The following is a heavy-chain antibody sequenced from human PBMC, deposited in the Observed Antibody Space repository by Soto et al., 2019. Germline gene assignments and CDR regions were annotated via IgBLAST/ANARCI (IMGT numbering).Heavy chain of an antibody. CDR1: GFTFSSYG. V-gene: IGHV3-30*18. D-gene: IGHD3-22*01. Sequence: QVQLVESGGGVVQPGRSLRLSCAASGFTFSSYGMHWVRQAPGKGLEWVAVISYDGSNKYYADSVKGRFTISRDNSKNTLYLQMNSLRAEDTAVYYCAKAGFYYDSSGLGYYYGMDVWGQGTTVTVSS. J-gene: IGHJ6*02. CDR3: AKAGFYYDSSGLGYYYGMDV. CDR2: ISYDGSNK.